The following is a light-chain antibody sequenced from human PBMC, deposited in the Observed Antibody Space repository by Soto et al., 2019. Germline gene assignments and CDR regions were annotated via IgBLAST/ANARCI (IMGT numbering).Light chain of an antibody. J-gene: IGKJ4*01. Sequence: EIVMTQSPDTLSVSPGERAILSCRASQSVNNNLAWYQQRPGHAPRLLIYGASTRATGIPVRFSGSGSGTEFILTISSLQSEDFAVYYCQQHNTWPRTFGGGTKVEIK. V-gene: IGKV3-15*01. CDR2: GAS. CDR3: QQHNTWPRT. CDR1: QSVNNN.